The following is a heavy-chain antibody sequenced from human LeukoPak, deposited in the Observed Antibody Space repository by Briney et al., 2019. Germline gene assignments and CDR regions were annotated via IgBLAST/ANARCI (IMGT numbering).Heavy chain of an antibody. D-gene: IGHD2-15*01. CDR1: GFTFSSYA. CDR2: ISYDGSNK. CDR3: ATGGRFYYDL. J-gene: IGHJ4*02. Sequence: GRSLRLSCAASGFTFSSYAMHWVRQAPGKGLEWVAVISYDGSNKYYADSVKGRFTISKDLSQNRLYMQMNSLRAEDAAMYYCATGGRFYYDLWGQGTLVTVSS. V-gene: IGHV3-30-3*01.